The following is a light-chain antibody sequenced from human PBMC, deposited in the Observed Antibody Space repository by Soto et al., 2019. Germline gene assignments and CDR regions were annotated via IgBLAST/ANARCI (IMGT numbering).Light chain of an antibody. CDR3: QSYDSSLSVL. CDR1: SSNIGAGYD. CDR2: GNS. V-gene: IGLV1-40*01. Sequence: QSVLTQPLSVSGAPGQRVTISCTGSSSNIGAGYDVHWYQQLPGTAPKLLIYGNSNRPSGVPDRFSGSKSGTSASLAITGLQAEDEADYCCQSYDSSLSVLFGGGTKLTVL. J-gene: IGLJ2*01.